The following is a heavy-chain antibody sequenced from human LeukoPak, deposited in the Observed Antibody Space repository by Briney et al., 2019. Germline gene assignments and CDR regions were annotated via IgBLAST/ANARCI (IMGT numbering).Heavy chain of an antibody. CDR3: AKDMGEDGSYYLDY. CDR2: ISGSGART. J-gene: IGHJ4*02. Sequence: PGGSLRLSCAASGFTFSSYAMSWVRQAPGKGLEWVSAISGSGARTYYAGSVKGRFTISRDTSKNTLYLQMNSLRAEDTAVYYCAKDMGEDGSYYLDYWGQGTLVTVSS. V-gene: IGHV3-23*01. CDR1: GFTFSSYA. D-gene: IGHD1-26*01.